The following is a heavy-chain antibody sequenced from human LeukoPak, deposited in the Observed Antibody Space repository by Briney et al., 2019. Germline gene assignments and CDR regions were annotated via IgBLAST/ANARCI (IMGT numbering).Heavy chain of an antibody. V-gene: IGHV1-46*01. CDR2: INPSGGST. D-gene: IGHD2-2*01. Sequence: ASVKVSCKASGYTFTGYYMHWVRQAPGQGLEWMGIINPSGGSTSYAQKFQGRVTMTRDMSTSTVYMELSSLRSEDTAVYYCARGIGYCSSTSCSAYNWFDPWGQGTLVTVSS. CDR1: GYTFTGYY. CDR3: ARGIGYCSSTSCSAYNWFDP. J-gene: IGHJ5*02.